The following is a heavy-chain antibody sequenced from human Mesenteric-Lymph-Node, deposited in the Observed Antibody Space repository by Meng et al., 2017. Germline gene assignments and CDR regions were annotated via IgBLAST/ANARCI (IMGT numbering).Heavy chain of an antibody. CDR3: ARTADGTFDS. V-gene: IGHV4-31*11. CDR2: ISNSGRT. CDR1: GGSFSGYY. J-gene: IGHJ4*02. D-gene: IGHD1-14*01. Sequence: SETLSLTCAVYGGSFSGYYWSWIRQHPGKGLEWIGYISNSGRTYFNPSLKSRINISVDTSKNQFSLKLHSVTAADTAVYYCARTADGTFDSWGQGTLVTVSS.